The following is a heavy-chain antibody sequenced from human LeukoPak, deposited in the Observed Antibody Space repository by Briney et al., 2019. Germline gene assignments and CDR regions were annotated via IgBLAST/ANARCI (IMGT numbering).Heavy chain of an antibody. V-gene: IGHV3-30*02. D-gene: IGHD5-18*01. CDR2: IRYDGSNK. CDR1: GFTFSSYG. CDR3: AKMDTAMVTGYYYYYMDV. Sequence: GGSLRLSCAASGFTFSSYGMHWVRQAPGKGLEWVAFIRYDGSNKYYADSVKGRFTISRDNSKNTLYLQMNSLRAEDTAVYYCAKMDTAMVTGYYYYYMDVRGKGTTVTVSS. J-gene: IGHJ6*03.